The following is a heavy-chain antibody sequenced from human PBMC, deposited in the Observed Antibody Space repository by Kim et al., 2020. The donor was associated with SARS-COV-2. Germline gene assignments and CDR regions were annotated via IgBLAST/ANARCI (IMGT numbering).Heavy chain of an antibody. Sequence: GESLKISCKGSGYSFTSYWISWVRQMPGKGLEWMGRIDPSDSYTNYSPSFQGHVTISADKSISTAYLQWSSLKASDTAMYYCASGFDCSGGSCLYYYGMDVWGQGTTVTVSS. D-gene: IGHD2-15*01. J-gene: IGHJ6*02. CDR2: IDPSDSYT. V-gene: IGHV5-10-1*01. CDR1: GYSFTSYW. CDR3: ASGFDCSGGSCLYYYGMDV.